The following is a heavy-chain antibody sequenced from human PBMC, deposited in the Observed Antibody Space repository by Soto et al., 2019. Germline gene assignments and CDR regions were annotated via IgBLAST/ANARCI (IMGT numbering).Heavy chain of an antibody. Sequence: PSETLSLTCAVYSGSFSGFERSWIRHPPGKEQEWIGEINHSGSTNYNPSLKSRVTISVDTSKNQFSLKLSSVTAADTAVYYCTEMCRRYNYTDDWDKATPVTVS. D-gene: IGHD5-12*01. CDR2: INHSGST. CDR1: SGSFSGFE. V-gene: IGHV4-34*01. J-gene: IGHJ6*03. CDR3: TEMCRRYNYTDD.